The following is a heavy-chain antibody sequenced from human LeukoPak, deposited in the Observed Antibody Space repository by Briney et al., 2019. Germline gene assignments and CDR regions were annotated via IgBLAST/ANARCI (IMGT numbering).Heavy chain of an antibody. CDR3: AKDRDSSSWYYFDY. Sequence: GGSLRLSCAASGFTFSAYAMGWVRQAPGRGLEWVSGISGSGDSTYYADSVQGRFTISRDNSKNTLYLQMSSLRAEDTALYYCAKDRDSSSWYYFDYWGQGTLVTVSS. J-gene: IGHJ4*02. V-gene: IGHV3-23*01. CDR2: ISGSGDST. CDR1: GFTFSAYA. D-gene: IGHD6-13*01.